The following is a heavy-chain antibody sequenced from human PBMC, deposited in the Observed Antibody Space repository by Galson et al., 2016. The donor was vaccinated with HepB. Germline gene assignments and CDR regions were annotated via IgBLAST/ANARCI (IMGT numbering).Heavy chain of an antibody. D-gene: IGHD5-18*01. J-gene: IGHJ4*02. CDR3: AKCGAKGGDTFGH. Sequence: SLRLSCAASGFIFSNYAMHWVRQTPGKGLEWMATISIDGSYTYYADSVKGRFTVSRDDSKNTLYLQMNSLRVDDTAACYCAKCGAKGGDTFGHWGQGTLVTVSS. V-gene: IGHV3-30*18. CDR1: GFIFSNYA. CDR2: ISIDGSYT.